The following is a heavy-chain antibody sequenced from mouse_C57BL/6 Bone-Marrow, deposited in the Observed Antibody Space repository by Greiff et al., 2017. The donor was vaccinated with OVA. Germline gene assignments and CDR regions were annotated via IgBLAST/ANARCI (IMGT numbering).Heavy chain of an antibody. V-gene: IGHV14-4*01. CDR2: IDPENGDT. J-gene: IGHJ2*01. D-gene: IGHD2-1*01. CDR3: TSYGNFED. Sequence: EVQLQQSGAELVRPGASVKLSCTASGFNIKDDYMHWVKQRPEQGLEWIGWIDPENGDTEYASKFQGKATITADTSSNAAYLQLSSLASEDSAVYYCTSYGNFEDWGQGNTLTVSS. CDR1: GFNIKDDY.